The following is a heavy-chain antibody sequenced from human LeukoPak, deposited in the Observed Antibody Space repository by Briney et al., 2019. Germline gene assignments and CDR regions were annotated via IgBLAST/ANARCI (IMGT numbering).Heavy chain of an antibody. CDR2: ISYTGTYI. J-gene: IGHJ5*02. V-gene: IGHV3-21*01. CDR3: ARDLSGRDNWFDP. Sequence: PGGSLRLSCAASAFSLNAYNMNWVRQAPGKGLEWVSSISYTGTYIYYADSVKGRFTISRDNAKNTLYLQMNSPRAEDTAVYYCARDLSGRDNWFDPWGQGTLVTVSS. D-gene: IGHD2-15*01. CDR1: AFSLNAYN.